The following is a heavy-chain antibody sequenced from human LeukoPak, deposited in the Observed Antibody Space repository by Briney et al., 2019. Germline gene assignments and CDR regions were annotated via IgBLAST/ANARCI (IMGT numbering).Heavy chain of an antibody. CDR1: GFTFSDYY. D-gene: IGHD3-10*02. CDR3: AELGITMIGGV. Sequence: GSLRLSCGAFGFTFSDYYMSWIRQAPGKGLEWVSDVSSSGSTIYYADSVKGRFTISRDNAKNSLYLQMNSLRAEDTAVYYCAELGITMIGGVWGKGTTVTISS. CDR2: VSSSGSTI. J-gene: IGHJ6*04. V-gene: IGHV3-11*04.